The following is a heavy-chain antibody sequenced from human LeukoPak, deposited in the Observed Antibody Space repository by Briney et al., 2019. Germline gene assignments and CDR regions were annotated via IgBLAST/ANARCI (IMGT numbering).Heavy chain of an antibody. CDR3: ARHLSSITSCPNY. J-gene: IGHJ4*02. Sequence: GESLKISCKGSGYIFASYWFAWVRQMPGKGLEWMGVIYPGNSDITYSPSFQGQVTISADKSVSTAYLHWSSLKASDTAIYYCARHLSSITSCPNYWGQGTLVTVSS. D-gene: IGHD2-2*01. CDR1: GYIFASYW. CDR2: IYPGNSDI. V-gene: IGHV5-51*01.